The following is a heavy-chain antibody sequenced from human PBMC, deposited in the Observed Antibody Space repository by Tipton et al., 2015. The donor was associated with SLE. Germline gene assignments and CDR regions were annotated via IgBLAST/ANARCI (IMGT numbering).Heavy chain of an antibody. CDR2: IFYTGST. CDR3: ARRHYSGPFDS. D-gene: IGHD5-12*01. V-gene: IGHV4-34*12. CDR1: GGSVSGYY. J-gene: IGHJ4*02. Sequence: QLVQSGAEVKPSETLSLICGVYGGSVSGYYWTWIRQPPGKGLEWIGSIFYTGSTYYNPSLKSRVSFSIDTSKHQFSLKLNSVTAADTAVYYCARRHYSGPFDSWGQGTLVTVSS.